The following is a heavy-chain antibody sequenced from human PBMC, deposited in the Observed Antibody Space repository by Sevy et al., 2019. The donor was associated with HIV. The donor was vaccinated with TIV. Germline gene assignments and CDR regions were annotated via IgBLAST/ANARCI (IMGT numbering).Heavy chain of an antibody. J-gene: IGHJ4*02. CDR2: FSFGCGRI. D-gene: IGHD2-8*01. CDR3: AREGCTKPHDY. CDR1: GFTFSKYS. Sequence: GGSLRLSCEASGFTFSKYSMSWVRQAPGKGLEWVSTFSFGCGRINYADSVKGRFTISRDESKNMLYLQMNSLRAEDTAVYYCAREGCTKPHDYWGQGTLVTVSS. V-gene: IGHV3-23*01.